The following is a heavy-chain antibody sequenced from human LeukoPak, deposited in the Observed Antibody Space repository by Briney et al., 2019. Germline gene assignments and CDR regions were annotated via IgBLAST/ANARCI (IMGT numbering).Heavy chain of an antibody. Sequence: PSETLSLTCAVYGGSSSGYYWSWIRQPPGKGLEWIGEINHSGSTYYNPSLKSRVTISVDTSKNQFSLKLSSVTAVDTAVYYCARYIYYYYYMDVWGKGTTVTVSS. CDR1: GGSSSGYY. V-gene: IGHV4-34*01. J-gene: IGHJ6*03. CDR3: ARYIYYYYYMDV. CDR2: INHSGST.